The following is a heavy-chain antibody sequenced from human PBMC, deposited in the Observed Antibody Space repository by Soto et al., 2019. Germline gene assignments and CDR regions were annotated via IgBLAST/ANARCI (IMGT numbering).Heavy chain of an antibody. CDR2: VYSGDIA. J-gene: IGHJ5*02. Sequence: QVQLQESGPGLVRPSQTLSLTCTVSGGSLNSGGYFWSWIRQVPGKGLEWIGYVYSGDIAYYNPSLQSRVTISIDTSKKQFSLTLTSMTAADTAIYFCARDVMTSVTRGWFDPWGQGTLVTVSS. CDR3: ARDVMTSVTRGWFDP. CDR1: GGSLNSGGYF. D-gene: IGHD4-17*01. V-gene: IGHV4-31*03.